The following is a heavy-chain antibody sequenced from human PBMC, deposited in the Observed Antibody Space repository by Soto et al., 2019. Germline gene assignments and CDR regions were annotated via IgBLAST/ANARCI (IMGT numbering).Heavy chain of an antibody. CDR2: TYYRSKWYI. CDR1: GDSVSSNDAT. D-gene: IGHD2-2*01. J-gene: IGHJ5*01. Sequence: QVQLQQSGPGLVKTSQPLSLTCAISGDSVSSNDATWDWIRQSQSRGLEWLGRTYYRSKWYIEYSVSVKSRITINPDPSTNQLTLQLNSVPHDATAVYYCVRLVGNSWLDSWGPWTLVTVSS. CDR3: VRLVGNSWLDS. V-gene: IGHV6-1*01.